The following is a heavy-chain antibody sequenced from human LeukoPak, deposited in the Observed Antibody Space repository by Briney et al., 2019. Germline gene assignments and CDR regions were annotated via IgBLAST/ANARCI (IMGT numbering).Heavy chain of an antibody. V-gene: IGHV4-59*01. D-gene: IGHD1-26*01. Sequence: SETLSLTCTVSGGSISSYYWSWIRQPPRKGLEWIGYIYYSGSTNYNPSLKSRVTISVDTSKNQFSLKLSSVTAADTAVYYCARTVIVRATTHFDYWGQGTLVTVSS. J-gene: IGHJ4*02. CDR2: IYYSGST. CDR3: ARTVIVRATTHFDY. CDR1: GGSISSYY.